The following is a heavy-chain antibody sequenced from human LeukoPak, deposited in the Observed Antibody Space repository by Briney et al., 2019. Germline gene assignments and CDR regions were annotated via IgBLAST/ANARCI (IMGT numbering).Heavy chain of an antibody. Sequence: GGSLRLSCAASGFTFENYWMGWVRQAPGKGPEWVANIKQDGSVEHYLDSVKGRFTISRDNAKNSLILQMNSLRAEDTAVYYCARWAGVTDYWGQGTLATVSS. CDR3: ARWAGVTDY. CDR1: GFTFENYW. J-gene: IGHJ4*02. V-gene: IGHV3-7*01. D-gene: IGHD5-18*01. CDR2: IKQDGSVE.